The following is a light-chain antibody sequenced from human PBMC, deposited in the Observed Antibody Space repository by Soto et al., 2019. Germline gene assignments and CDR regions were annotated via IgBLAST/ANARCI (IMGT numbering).Light chain of an antibody. CDR3: SSYATSSTLV. Sequence: QSVPAQPASVSGSPGQSITISCTGTRIDVGRYNYIVWYQQHPGKAPKVLIFEVSNRPSGVSSRFSGSKSGNTASLNISGLQAEDEADYYCSSYATSSTLVFGTGTKVTVL. CDR1: RIDVGRYNY. V-gene: IGLV2-14*01. J-gene: IGLJ1*01. CDR2: EVS.